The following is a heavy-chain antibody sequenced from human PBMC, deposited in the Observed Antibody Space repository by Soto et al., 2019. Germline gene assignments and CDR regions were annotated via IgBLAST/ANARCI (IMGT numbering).Heavy chain of an antibody. J-gene: IGHJ6*02. CDR3: ARDRGYDAHDYYYNAMDV. CDR1: GFTFMTYT. D-gene: IGHD3-10*01. Sequence: WGSLRLSCISSGFTFMTYTINFFRHSPGKWLEWVSGIRGFSPYTFCAESVKGRFTISRDNAKNSLYLQMNSLRAEDTAVYYCARDRGYDAHDYYYNAMDVWGQGTTVTVSS. V-gene: IGHV3-21*01. CDR2: IRGFSPYT.